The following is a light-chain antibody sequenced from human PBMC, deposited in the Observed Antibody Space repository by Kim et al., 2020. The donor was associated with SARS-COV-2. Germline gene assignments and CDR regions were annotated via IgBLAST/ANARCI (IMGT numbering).Light chain of an antibody. V-gene: IGKV1-39*01. CDR2: AAS. CDR3: QQSHSPPYT. Sequence: ASVGDRVTLTCRASQSIRNYLDWYQHKPGKPPKVLIYAASTLQSGVPSRFSGSGSGTDFTLTISSLQPEDFATYYCQQSHSPPYTFGQGTKLEIK. CDR1: QSIRNY. J-gene: IGKJ2*01.